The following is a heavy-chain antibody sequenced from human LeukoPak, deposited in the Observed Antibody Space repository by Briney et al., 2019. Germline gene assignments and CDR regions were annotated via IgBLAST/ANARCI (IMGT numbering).Heavy chain of an antibody. CDR1: EFTVSISY. CDR2: IHPDGFA. J-gene: IGHJ4*02. CDR3: SRNGAYGSGSKYYFDY. V-gene: IGHV3-66*01. D-gene: IGHD6-19*01. Sequence: GGSLRLSCAASEFTVSISYMSWVRQAPGKGLEWVSTIHPDGFAAYADSVKGRFTISRDISENTLSLQMNSLGAEDTAVYYCSRNGAYGSGSKYYFDYWGQGTLVTVSS.